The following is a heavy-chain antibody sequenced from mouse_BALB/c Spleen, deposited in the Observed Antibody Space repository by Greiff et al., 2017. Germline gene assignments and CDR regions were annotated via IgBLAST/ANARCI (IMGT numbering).Heavy chain of an antibody. CDR2: ISYSGST. Sequence: EVMLVESGPGLVKPSQSLSLTCTVTGYSITSDYAWNWIRQFPGNKLEWMGYISYSGSTSYNPSLKSRISITRDTSKNQFFLQLNSVTTEDTATYYCARGKLGFAYWGQGTLVTVSA. D-gene: IGHD1-3*01. V-gene: IGHV3-2*02. J-gene: IGHJ3*01. CDR1: GYSITSDYA. CDR3: ARGKLGFAY.